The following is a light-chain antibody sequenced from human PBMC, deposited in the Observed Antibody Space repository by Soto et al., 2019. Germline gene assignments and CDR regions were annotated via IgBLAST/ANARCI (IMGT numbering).Light chain of an antibody. J-gene: IGKJ2*01. Sequence: VMTQSPLSLPVTLGQPATLSCRASQSVSSSYLAWYQQKPGQAPRLLIYGASSRATGIPDRFSGSGSGTDFTLTISRLEPEDFAVYYCQQYGSSPMYTFGQGTKLEIK. V-gene: IGKV3-20*01. CDR1: QSVSSSY. CDR3: QQYGSSPMYT. CDR2: GAS.